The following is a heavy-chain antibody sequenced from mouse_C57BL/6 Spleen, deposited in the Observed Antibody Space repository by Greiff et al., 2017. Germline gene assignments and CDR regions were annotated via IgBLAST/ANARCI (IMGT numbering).Heavy chain of an antibody. CDR1: GYTFTSYW. V-gene: IGHV1-55*01. CDR3: ARRRDGYYPAWFAY. D-gene: IGHD2-3*01. Sequence: QVQLQQPGAELVKPGASVKMSCKASGYTFTSYWITWVKQRPGQGLEWLGDIYPGSGSTNYNEKFKSKATLTVDTSSSTAYMQLSSLTSEDSAVYYCARRRDGYYPAWFAYWGQGTLVTVSA. J-gene: IGHJ3*01. CDR2: IYPGSGST.